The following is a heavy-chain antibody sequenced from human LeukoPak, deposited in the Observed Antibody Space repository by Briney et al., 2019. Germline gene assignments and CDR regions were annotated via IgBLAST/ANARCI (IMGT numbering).Heavy chain of an antibody. CDR1: GYTFTGYY. V-gene: IGHV1-18*04. Sequence: ASVKVSCKASGYTFTGYYMHWVRQAPGQGLECMGWISAYNGNTNYAQKLQGRVTMATDTSTSTAYMELRSLRSDDTAVYYCARDPYYYDSSGYPPRFDYWGQGTLVTVSS. J-gene: IGHJ4*02. D-gene: IGHD3-22*01. CDR2: ISAYNGNT. CDR3: ARDPYYYDSSGYPPRFDY.